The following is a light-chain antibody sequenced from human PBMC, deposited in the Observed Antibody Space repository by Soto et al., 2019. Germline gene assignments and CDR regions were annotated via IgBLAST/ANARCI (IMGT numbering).Light chain of an antibody. CDR2: KAS. J-gene: IGKJ1*01. CDR3: QQYNSYST. V-gene: IGKV1-5*03. CDR1: QSISSW. Sequence: DIQMTQSPSTLSASVGDRVTITCRASQSISSWLAWYQQKPGKAPKLLIYKASSLESGVPSRFSGSGSGTEFPLTISLLQPDDFATYYCQQYNSYSTFGQGTKVEIK.